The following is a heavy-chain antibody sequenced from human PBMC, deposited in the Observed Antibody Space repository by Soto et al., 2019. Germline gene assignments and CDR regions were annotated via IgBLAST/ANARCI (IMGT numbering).Heavy chain of an antibody. V-gene: IGHV2-5*01. CDR2: IYWNDDK. CDR1: GFSVSARGVG. D-gene: IGHD3-16*01. Sequence: SGPTLVNPTQTLTLTCALSGFSVSARGVGVGWIRQPPGKALEWLAIIYWNDDKLYRPSLQSRLTITKDTSKNQVVLTMTNMDPVDTATYYCAHSPWGAAPDYWGQGTPVTVAS. J-gene: IGHJ4*02. CDR3: AHSPWGAAPDY.